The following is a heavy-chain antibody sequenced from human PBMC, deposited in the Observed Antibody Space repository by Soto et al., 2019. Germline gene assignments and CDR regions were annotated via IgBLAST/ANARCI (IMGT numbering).Heavy chain of an antibody. CDR2: VIPIFGTA. J-gene: IGHJ4*02. Sequence: VKVSCKASGGTFSSYAISWVRQAPGQGLEWMGGVIPIFGTANYAQKFQGRVTITADESTSTAYMELSSLRSEDTAVYYCAREMATTTPLFDYWGQGTLVTVSS. V-gene: IGHV1-69*01. CDR1: GGTFSSYA. D-gene: IGHD5-12*01. CDR3: AREMATTTPLFDY.